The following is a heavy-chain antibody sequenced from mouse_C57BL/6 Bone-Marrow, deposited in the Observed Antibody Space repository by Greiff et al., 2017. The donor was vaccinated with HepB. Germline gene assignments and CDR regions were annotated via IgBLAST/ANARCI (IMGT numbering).Heavy chain of an antibody. J-gene: IGHJ4*01. CDR1: GYAFSSYW. V-gene: IGHV1-80*01. CDR2: IYPGDGDT. CDR3: AIYYGNYDAMDY. Sequence: VQGVESGAELVKPGASVKISCKASGYAFSSYWMNWVKQRPGKGLEWIGQIYPGDGDTNYNGKFKGKATLTADKSSSTAYMQLSSLTSEDSAVYFCAIYYGNYDAMDYWGQGTSVTVSS. D-gene: IGHD2-1*01.